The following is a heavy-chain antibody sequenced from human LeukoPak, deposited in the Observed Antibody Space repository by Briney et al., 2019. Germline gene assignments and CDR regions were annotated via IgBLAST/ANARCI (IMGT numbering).Heavy chain of an antibody. D-gene: IGHD3-3*01. CDR1: GGSISTYY. CDR2: IYYSGST. J-gene: IGHJ4*02. V-gene: IGHV4-59*01. CDR3: ARGGVPGGFYGSFDY. Sequence: PSETLPLTCTVSGGSISTYYWSWMRQPPGRGLEWIGYIYYSGSTNHNPSLQSRVTISVDTSKNQFSLKLNSVTAADTAVYYCARGGVPGGFYGSFDYWGRGTLVSVSS.